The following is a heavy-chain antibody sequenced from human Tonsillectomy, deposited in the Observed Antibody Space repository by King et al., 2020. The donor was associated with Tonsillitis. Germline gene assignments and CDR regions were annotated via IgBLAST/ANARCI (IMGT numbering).Heavy chain of an antibody. CDR2: ISYDGSNK. CDR3: ARDPCGSDCYYDS. J-gene: IGHJ4*02. CDR1: GFIFSSYD. Sequence: VQLVESGGGVVQPGRSLRLSCAASGFIFSSYDMHWVRQAPGKGLEWVAVISYDGSNKYYADSVKGRFTISRDNSKSTLFLQVNSLRAEDTAVYYCARDPCGSDCYYDSWGQGTLVTVSS. V-gene: IGHV3-33*05. D-gene: IGHD2-21*02.